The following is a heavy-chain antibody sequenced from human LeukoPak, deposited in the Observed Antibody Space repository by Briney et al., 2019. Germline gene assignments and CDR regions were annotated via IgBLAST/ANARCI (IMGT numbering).Heavy chain of an antibody. CDR2: VSYSGSP. V-gene: IGHV4-39*07. CDR1: GASINIYTYY. Sequence: TSETLSLTCTASGASINIYTYYWGWIRQPPGKGLEWIGSVSYSGSPYYNPSLTSRATISVDTSRNQVSLKLTSVTAADTAVYYCARGPSGLRSPFNTWGQGTTVTVSS. CDR3: ARGPSGLRSPFNT. J-gene: IGHJ3*02. D-gene: IGHD5-12*01.